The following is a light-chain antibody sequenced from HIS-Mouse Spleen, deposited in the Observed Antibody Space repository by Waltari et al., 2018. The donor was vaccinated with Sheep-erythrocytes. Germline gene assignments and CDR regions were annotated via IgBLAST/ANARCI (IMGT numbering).Light chain of an antibody. V-gene: IGLV2-11*01. CDR1: TSDVGGYNY. Sequence: QSALTQPRSVPGSPGQSVTISCTGTTSDVGGYNYFSWYQQHPGKAPKLMNYDVSKRPSGVPDRFSGSKSGNTASLTISGLQAEDEADYYCCSYAGSYNYVFGTGTKVTVL. J-gene: IGLJ1*01. CDR2: DVS. CDR3: CSYAGSYNYV.